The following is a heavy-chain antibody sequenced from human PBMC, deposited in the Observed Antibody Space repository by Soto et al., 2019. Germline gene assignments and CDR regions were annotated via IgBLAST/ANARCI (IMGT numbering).Heavy chain of an antibody. CDR2: ISWDGGST. CDR1: GFTFDDYA. J-gene: IGHJ6*02. D-gene: IGHD2-2*01. V-gene: IGHV3-43D*04. Sequence: EVQLVESGGVVVQPGGSLRLSCAASGFTFDDYAMHWVRQAPGKGLEWVSLISWDGGSTYYADSVKGRFTISRDNSKNSLYLQMNSLRAEDTALYYCAKDFKGRVVVVPAAIGGMDVWDQGTTVTVSS. CDR3: AKDFKGRVVVVPAAIGGMDV.